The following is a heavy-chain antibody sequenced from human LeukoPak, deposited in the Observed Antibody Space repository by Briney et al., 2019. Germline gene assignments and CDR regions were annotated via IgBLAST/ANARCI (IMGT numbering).Heavy chain of an antibody. V-gene: IGHV3-23*01. CDR1: GFTFSTYG. CDR3: AKIGRRYDFWTGYYEEEVDYMDV. Sequence: GGSLRLSCAASGFTFSTYGMNWVRQAPGKGLEWVSGISPSGDITYYADSVMGRFSISRDNPKSTVSLQMNSLRAEDTAVYYCAKIGRRYDFWTGYYEEEVDYMDVWGKGTTVTVSS. J-gene: IGHJ6*03. CDR2: ISPSGDIT. D-gene: IGHD3-3*01.